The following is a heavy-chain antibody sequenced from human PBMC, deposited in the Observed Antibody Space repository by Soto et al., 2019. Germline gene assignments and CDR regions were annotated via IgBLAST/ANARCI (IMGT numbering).Heavy chain of an antibody. CDR2: ISGSGGST. D-gene: IGHD3-22*01. CDR1: GFTFSSYE. J-gene: IGHJ4*02. V-gene: IGHV3-23*01. Sequence: SLRLSFAASGFTFSSYEMSWVRQAPGKGLEWVSAISGSGGSTYYADSVKGRFTISRDNSKNTLYLQMNSLRAEDTAVYYCAKCYYDSSGYPDYWGQGTLVTESS. CDR3: AKCYYDSSGYPDY.